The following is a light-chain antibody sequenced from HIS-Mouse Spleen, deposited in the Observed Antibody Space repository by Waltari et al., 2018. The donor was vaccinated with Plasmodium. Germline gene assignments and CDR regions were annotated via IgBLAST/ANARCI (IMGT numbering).Light chain of an antibody. V-gene: IGKV1-39*01. Sequence: DIQMTQSPSSLSASLGDTLTITFRASQSISSYLNWYQQKPGKDPKLLIYAASSLQSGVPSRFSGSGSGTDFTLTISSLQPEDFATYYCQQNYNTWTFGQGTKVEIK. CDR2: AAS. CDR1: QSISSY. J-gene: IGKJ1*01. CDR3: QQNYNTWT.